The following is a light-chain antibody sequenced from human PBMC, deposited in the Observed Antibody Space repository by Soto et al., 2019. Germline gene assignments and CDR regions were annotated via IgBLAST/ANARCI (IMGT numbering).Light chain of an antibody. CDR3: QQYDNLPTP. CDR1: QDISNY. V-gene: IGKV1-33*01. J-gene: IGKJ4*01. Sequence: DIQMTQSPSSLSASVGDRVTITCQASQDISNYLNWYQQKPGKAPKLLIYDASNLETGVPSRFSGSGSGTDFTFTISSLKPEDIATYYCQQYDNLPTPFGGETKVEIK. CDR2: DAS.